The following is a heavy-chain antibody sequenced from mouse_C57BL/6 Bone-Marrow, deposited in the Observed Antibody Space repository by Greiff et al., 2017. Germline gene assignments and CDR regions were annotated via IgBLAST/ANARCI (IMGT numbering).Heavy chain of an antibody. J-gene: IGHJ1*03. Sequence: QLVESGGGLVQPKGSLKLSCAASGFSFNTYAMNWVRQAPGKGLEWVARIRSKSNNYATYYADSVKDRFTISRDDSESMLYLQMNNLKTEDTAMYYCVRHEDYGSSYDWYFDVWGTGTTVTVSS. CDR2: IRSKSNNYAT. V-gene: IGHV10-1*01. D-gene: IGHD1-1*01. CDR3: VRHEDYGSSYDWYFDV. CDR1: GFSFNTYA.